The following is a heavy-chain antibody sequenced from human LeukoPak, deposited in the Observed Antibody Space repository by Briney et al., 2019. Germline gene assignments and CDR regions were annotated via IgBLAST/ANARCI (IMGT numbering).Heavy chain of an antibody. Sequence: GGSLRLSCAVSRFTFSRSAMNWVRQAPGKGLEWVAVISYDGSNKYYADSVKGRFTISRDNAKNSLYLQMNSLRAEDTAVYYCAREPDWETLDYWGQGTLVTVSS. V-gene: IGHV3-30-3*01. D-gene: IGHD1-26*01. CDR3: AREPDWETLDY. CDR1: RFTFSRSA. CDR2: ISYDGSNK. J-gene: IGHJ4*02.